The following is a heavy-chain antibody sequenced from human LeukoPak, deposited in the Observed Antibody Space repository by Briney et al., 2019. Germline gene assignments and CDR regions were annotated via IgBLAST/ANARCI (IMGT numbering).Heavy chain of an antibody. CDR3: ARRWGGYYDSSCYPWNI. CDR1: GGSFSGYY. Sequence: SETLSLTCAVYGGSFSGYYWSWIRQPPGKGLEWIGEINHSGSTNYNPSLKSRVTISVDTSKNQFSLKLSSVTAADTAVYYCARRWGGYYDSSCYPWNIWGKGTTVTVSS. J-gene: IGHJ6*04. D-gene: IGHD3-22*01. CDR2: INHSGST. V-gene: IGHV4-34*01.